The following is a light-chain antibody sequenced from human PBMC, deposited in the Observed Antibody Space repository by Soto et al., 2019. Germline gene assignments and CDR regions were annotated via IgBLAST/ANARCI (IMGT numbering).Light chain of an antibody. Sequence: DIQMTQSPSTLSASVGARVTISCRASRGITSWLAWYRQKPGNAPKLVIYDASSLESGVPSRFSVSGYGTEFTLTISSLQPDDFATYYCQQYYTYPWTFGQGTKVEIK. CDR2: DAS. CDR1: RGITSW. CDR3: QQYYTYPWT. V-gene: IGKV1-5*01. J-gene: IGKJ1*01.